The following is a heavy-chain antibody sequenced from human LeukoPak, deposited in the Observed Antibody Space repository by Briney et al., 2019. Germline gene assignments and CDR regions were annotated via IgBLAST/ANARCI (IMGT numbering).Heavy chain of an antibody. CDR1: GFTFSSYW. Sequence: PGGSLRLSCAASGFTFSSYWMSWVRQAPGKGLEWVANIKQDGSEKYYVDSVKGRFTISRDNAKNSLYLQMNSLRAEDTAVYYCASLGAISSRPLARTWFDPWGQGTLVTVSS. CDR2: IKQDGSEK. CDR3: ASLGAISSRPLARTWFDP. V-gene: IGHV3-7*01. J-gene: IGHJ5*02. D-gene: IGHD2-2*01.